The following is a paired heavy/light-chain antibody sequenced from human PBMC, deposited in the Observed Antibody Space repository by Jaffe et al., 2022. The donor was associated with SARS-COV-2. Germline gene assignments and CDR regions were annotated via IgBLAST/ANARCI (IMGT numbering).Heavy chain of an antibody. D-gene: IGHD2-8*01. CDR2: IYYTGTT. CDR1: GGSLRGSSYY. CDR3: ARPSTNYFNALDV. V-gene: IGHV4-39*01. J-gene: IGHJ6*02. Sequence: QLQLQESGPGLVKPSETLSLTCTVSGGSLRGSSYYWGWIRQPPGKGLEWIGSIYYTGTTYYNSSLKTRVTISDDTSKNQFSLKLRSVTAADTAIYYCARPSTNYFNALDVWGQGTTVTVSS.
Light chain of an antibody. Sequence: EIVLTQSPGTLSLSPGERVTLSCRTSQSVTSTYLAWYQQKPGQAPRLLIYDASSRATGIPDRFSGSGSGTGFTLTISRLEPEDFAVYYCQHYGSSAMYTFGQGTKLQIK. J-gene: IGKJ2*01. CDR3: QHYGSSAMYT. V-gene: IGKV3-20*01. CDR2: DAS. CDR1: QSVTSTY.